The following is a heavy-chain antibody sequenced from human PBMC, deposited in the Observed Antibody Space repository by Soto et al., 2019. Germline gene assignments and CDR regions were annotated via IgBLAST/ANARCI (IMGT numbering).Heavy chain of an antibody. CDR2: ISGSGVRT. D-gene: IGHD6-6*01. V-gene: IGHV3-23*01. CDR1: GFTFSNYA. Sequence: GGSLSLSCSASGFTFSNYAMSWARQAPGKGLEWVSTISGSGVRTYYADSVKGRFTISRDNSKNTLDLQMNSLRAEDTAIYYCAKDHAREQFVRGENWFDSWGQGTLVTVSS. CDR3: AKDHAREQFVRGENWFDS. J-gene: IGHJ5*01.